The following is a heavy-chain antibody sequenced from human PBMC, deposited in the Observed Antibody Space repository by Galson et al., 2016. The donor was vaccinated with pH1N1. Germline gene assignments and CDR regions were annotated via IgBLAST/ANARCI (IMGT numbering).Heavy chain of an antibody. J-gene: IGHJ3*02. Sequence: SLRLSCAASGFTFSSYSMNWVRQAPGKGLEWVSYISLSSSIIHYADSVKGRFIISRDSAKKSLYLQMNSLRAEDTALYYCAREGLWPGVDAFDIWGQGTMVTVSS. V-gene: IGHV3-48*04. CDR2: ISLSSSII. CDR3: AREGLWPGVDAFDI. CDR1: GFTFSSYS. D-gene: IGHD4/OR15-4a*01.